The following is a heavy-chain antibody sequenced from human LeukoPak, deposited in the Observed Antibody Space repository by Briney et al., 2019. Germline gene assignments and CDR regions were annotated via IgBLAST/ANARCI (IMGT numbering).Heavy chain of an antibody. CDR1: GGSISSSNW. V-gene: IGHV4-4*02. CDR3: ARAPPESGRSSSWRRYFDY. J-gene: IGHJ4*02. Sequence: PSGTLSLTCAVSGGSISSSNWWSWVRQPPGKGLEWIGEIYHSGSTNYNPSLKSRVTISVDTSKNQFSLKLSSVTAADTAVYYCARAPPESGRSSSWRRYFDYWGQGTLVTVSS. D-gene: IGHD6-13*01. CDR2: IYHSGST.